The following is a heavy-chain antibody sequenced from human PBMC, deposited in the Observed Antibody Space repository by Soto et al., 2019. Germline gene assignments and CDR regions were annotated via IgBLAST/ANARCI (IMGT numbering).Heavy chain of an antibody. V-gene: IGHV5-51*01. J-gene: IGHJ4*02. CDR2: IYPGGSDT. Sequence: PGESLKISCKGSGYSFTSYWIGWVRQMPGKGLEWMGIIYPGGSDTRYSPSFQGQVTISADKSISTAYLQWSSLKASDTAMYYCARQLITYYYDSSGYPTGNFDYWGQGTLVTVSS. CDR1: GYSFTSYW. D-gene: IGHD3-22*01. CDR3: ARQLITYYYDSSGYPTGNFDY.